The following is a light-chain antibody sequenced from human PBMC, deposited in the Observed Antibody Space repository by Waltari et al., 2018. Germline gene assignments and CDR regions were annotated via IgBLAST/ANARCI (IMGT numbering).Light chain of an antibody. CDR1: QGISSY. V-gene: IGKV1-9*01. Sequence: DIQLTQSQSFLSASIGDRVTITCRASQGISSYFAWYQQEPGKAPKLLIYATSILQSGVPSRFSGSGSGTEFTLTISSLQPEDFATYYCQQLNSYPYTFGQGTKLEIK. CDR3: QQLNSYPYT. CDR2: ATS. J-gene: IGKJ2*01.